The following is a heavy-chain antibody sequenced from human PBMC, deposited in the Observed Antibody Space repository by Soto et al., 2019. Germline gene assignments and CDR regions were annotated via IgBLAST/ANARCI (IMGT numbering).Heavy chain of an antibody. J-gene: IGHJ4*02. CDR3: VRIYDFWSGYYPMIFDY. CDR2: IYWDDDR. V-gene: IGHV2-5*02. Sequence: SGPTLVNPTQTLTLTCTFSGFSRSITGVGVAWIRQPPGKALEWLALIYWDDDRRYSPSLESRLTFTKATSENQVVLTMINVDPVDTATYYCVRIYDFWSGYYPMIFDYWGQGTPVTVSS. D-gene: IGHD3-3*01. CDR1: GFSRSITGVG.